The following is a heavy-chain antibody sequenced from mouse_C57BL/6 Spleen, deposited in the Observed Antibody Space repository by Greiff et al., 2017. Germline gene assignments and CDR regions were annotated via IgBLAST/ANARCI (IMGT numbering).Heavy chain of an antibody. CDR1: GFNIKNTY. V-gene: IGHV14-3*01. CDR2: IDPANGNT. Sequence: EVMLVESVAELVRPGASVKLSCTASGFNIKNTYMHWVKQRPEQGLEWIGRIDPANGNTKYAPKFQGKATITADTSSNTAYLQLSSLTSEDTAIYCGARGGDWDDSSLYAMDYWGQGTSVTVSS. J-gene: IGHJ4*01. D-gene: IGHD1-1*01. CDR3: ARGGDWDDSSLYAMDY.